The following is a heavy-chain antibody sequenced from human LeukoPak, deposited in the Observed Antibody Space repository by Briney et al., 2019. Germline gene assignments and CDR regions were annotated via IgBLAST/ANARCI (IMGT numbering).Heavy chain of an antibody. V-gene: IGHV6-1*01. CDR3: ARHLRYFDWLGYYYGMDV. CDR2: TYYRSKWYN. CDR1: GDSVSSNSAA. D-gene: IGHD3-9*01. J-gene: IGHJ6*02. Sequence: TSQTLSLTCAISGDSVSSNSAAWNWIRQSPSRGLEWLGRTYYRSKWYNDYAVSVKSRITINPDTSKNQFSLQLNSVTPEDTAVYYCARHLRYFDWLGYYYGMDVWGQGTTVTVSS.